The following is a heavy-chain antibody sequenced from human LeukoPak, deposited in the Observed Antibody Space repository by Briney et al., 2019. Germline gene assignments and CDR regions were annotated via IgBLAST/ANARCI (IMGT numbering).Heavy chain of an antibody. CDR1: GYTFTGYY. CDR3: ARAGRVRGANNWFDP. Sequence: ASVTVSCKASGYTFTGYYMHWVRQAPGQGLEWMGWINPNSGGTNYAQKFQGRVTMTRDTSISTAYMELSRLRSDDTAVYYCARAGRVRGANNWFDPWGQGTLVTVSS. D-gene: IGHD3-10*01. J-gene: IGHJ5*02. V-gene: IGHV1-2*02. CDR2: INPNSGGT.